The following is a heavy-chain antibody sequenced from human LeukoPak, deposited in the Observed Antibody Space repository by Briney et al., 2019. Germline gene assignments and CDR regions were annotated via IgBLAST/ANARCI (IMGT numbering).Heavy chain of an antibody. CDR3: ASPETGSWSPFDY. V-gene: IGHV3-23*01. Sequence: GGSLRLSCAASGFTFSSYAMSWVRQAPGKGLEWVSAISGSGGSTYYADSVKGRFTISRDNSKNTLYLQMNSLRAEDTAVYYCASPETGSWSPFDYWGQGTLVTVSS. J-gene: IGHJ4*02. CDR1: GFTFSSYA. D-gene: IGHD6-13*01. CDR2: ISGSGGST.